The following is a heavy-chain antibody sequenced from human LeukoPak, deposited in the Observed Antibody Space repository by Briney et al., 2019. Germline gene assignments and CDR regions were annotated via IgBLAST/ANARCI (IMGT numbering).Heavy chain of an antibody. D-gene: IGHD3-9*01. Sequence: VASVKVSCKASGGTFSSYAISWVRQAPGQGLEWMGWINPNTGGTKYAQKFQGRVTMTRDTSIGTAYMELSTVTSDDTAVYFCARVHATGYFSLDLGYWGQGTLVTVSS. CDR3: ARVHATGYFSLDLGY. J-gene: IGHJ4*02. V-gene: IGHV1-2*02. CDR2: INPNTGGT. CDR1: GGTFSSYA.